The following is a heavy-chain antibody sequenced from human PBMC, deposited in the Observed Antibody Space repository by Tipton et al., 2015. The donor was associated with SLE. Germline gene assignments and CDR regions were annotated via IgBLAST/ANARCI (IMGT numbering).Heavy chain of an antibody. Sequence: TLSLTCAVYGGSFSGYYWSWIRQPPGKGLEWIGEINLSGSTNYNPSLKSRVTISAGTSKNQFSLKLNSVTAADTAVYYCARGGIAVAGYYYYYMAVWGKGTTVPVSS. D-gene: IGHD6-19*01. CDR3: ARGGIAVAGYYYYYMAV. J-gene: IGHJ6*03. V-gene: IGHV4-34*01. CDR1: GGSFSGYY. CDR2: INLSGST.